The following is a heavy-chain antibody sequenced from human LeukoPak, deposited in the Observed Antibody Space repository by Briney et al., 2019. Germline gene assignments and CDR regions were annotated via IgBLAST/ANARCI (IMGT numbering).Heavy chain of an antibody. CDR1: GFTVSSNY. D-gene: IGHD6-19*01. Sequence: QPGGSLRLSCAASGFTVSSNYMSWVRQAPGKGLEWVSVIYSGGSTYYADSVKGRFTISRDNSKNTLYLQMNSLRAEDTAVYYCARVIAVAGNVSFGYYYYYMDVWGKGTTVTVSS. J-gene: IGHJ6*03. CDR3: ARVIAVAGNVSFGYYYYYMDV. V-gene: IGHV3-53*01. CDR2: IYSGGST.